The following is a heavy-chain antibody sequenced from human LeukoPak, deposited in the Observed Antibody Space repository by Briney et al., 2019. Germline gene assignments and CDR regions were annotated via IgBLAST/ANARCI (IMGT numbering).Heavy chain of an antibody. CDR1: GGSIGSRSYY. CDR3: ARQRVAAAANWFDP. V-gene: IGHV4-39*01. Sequence: SETLSLTCTVSGGSIGSRSYYWGWIRQPPGKGLEWIGSIYYVGNTYYNPSLKSRVTLSVDTSKNQFSLKLSSVTAADTAVYYCARQRVAAAANWFDPWGQGTLVTVSS. CDR2: IYYVGNT. J-gene: IGHJ5*02. D-gene: IGHD6-13*01.